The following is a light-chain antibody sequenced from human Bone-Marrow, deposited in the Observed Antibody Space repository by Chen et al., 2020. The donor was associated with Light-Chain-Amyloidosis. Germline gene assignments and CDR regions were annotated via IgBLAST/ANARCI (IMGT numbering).Light chain of an antibody. CDR1: QRVSNK. CDR3: QQYNNWPLFS. Sequence: EIVMTQSPATLSVSPGERVTLSCRASQRVSNKLAWYQQKPGQAPRHLIFAAATRAAVIPARISGSGYGTEFTLPISSLQSEDFAVYYCQQYNNWPLFSFGPGTKVDI. J-gene: IGKJ3*01. V-gene: IGKV3D-15*01. CDR2: AAA.